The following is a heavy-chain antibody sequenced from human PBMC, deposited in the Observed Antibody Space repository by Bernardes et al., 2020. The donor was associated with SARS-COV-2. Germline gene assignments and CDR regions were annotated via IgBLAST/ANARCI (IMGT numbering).Heavy chain of an antibody. CDR1: GGSISSYY. J-gene: IGHJ6*03. D-gene: IGHD2-2*01. V-gene: IGHV4-4*07. CDR3: AGYPAAKATTYYMDV. CDR2: IYTSGST. Sequence: SETLSLTCTVSGGSISSYYWSWIRQPAGKGLEWIWRIYTSGSTNYNPSLKSRVTISVDTSKNQFSLKLSSVTAADTAVYYCAGYPAAKATTYYMDVWGKGTTVTVYS.